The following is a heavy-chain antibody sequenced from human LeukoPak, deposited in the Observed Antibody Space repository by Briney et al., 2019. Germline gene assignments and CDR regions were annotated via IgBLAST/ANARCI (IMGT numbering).Heavy chain of an antibody. V-gene: IGHV5-51*01. Sequence: GESLKISCQGSGYSFSSYWIAWVRQMPGKGLEWMGIIYPGDSDTRYSPSFQGQVTISTDKSISTAYLQWSSLKASDTAMYYCARIRVPAGIKDAFDIWGQGTMFTVSS. CDR2: IYPGDSDT. D-gene: IGHD2-2*01. CDR3: ARIRVPAGIKDAFDI. CDR1: GYSFSSYW. J-gene: IGHJ3*02.